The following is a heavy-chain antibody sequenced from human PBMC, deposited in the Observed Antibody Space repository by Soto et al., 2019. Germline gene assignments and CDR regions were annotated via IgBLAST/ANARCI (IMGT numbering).Heavy chain of an antibody. Sequence: QVQLVESGGGVVQPGRSLRLSCAASGFTFSSYGMHWVRQAPGKGLEWVAVISYDGSNKYYADSVKGRFTISRDNSKNTLYLQMNSLRAEDTAVYYCAKDTFRVQGPIGRYFDYWGQGTLVTVSS. CDR3: AKDTFRVQGPIGRYFDY. CDR2: ISYDGSNK. D-gene: IGHD3-10*01. CDR1: GFTFSSYG. V-gene: IGHV3-30*18. J-gene: IGHJ4*02.